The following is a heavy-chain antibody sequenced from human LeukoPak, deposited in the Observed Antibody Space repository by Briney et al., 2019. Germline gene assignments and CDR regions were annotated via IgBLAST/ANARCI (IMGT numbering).Heavy chain of an antibody. J-gene: IGHJ4*02. CDR3: ARVLETDCSGGSCYSGLDY. CDR2: ISRTSSYI. Sequence: GGSLRLSCAASGFTSSSYNMNWVRQAPGKGLEWVSSISRTSSYIYYADSVKGRFTISRDNAQNSLYLQMNSLRVEDTAVYYCARVLETDCSGGSCYSGLDYWGQGTLVTVSS. CDR1: GFTSSSYN. D-gene: IGHD2-15*01. V-gene: IGHV3-21*01.